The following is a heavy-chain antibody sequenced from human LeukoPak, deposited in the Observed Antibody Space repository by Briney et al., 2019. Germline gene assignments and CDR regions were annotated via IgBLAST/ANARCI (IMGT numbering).Heavy chain of an antibody. CDR3: AREDEYGDYDY. Sequence: ASVKVSCKTSGYTFTRYYMHWVRQAPGQGLEWMGWINPNSGGTNYAQKFQGRVTMTRDMSISTAYMELSRLRSDDTAVFYCAREDEYGDYDYWGQGTLVTVSS. CDR1: GYTFTRYY. D-gene: IGHD4-17*01. J-gene: IGHJ4*02. CDR2: INPNSGGT. V-gene: IGHV1-2*02.